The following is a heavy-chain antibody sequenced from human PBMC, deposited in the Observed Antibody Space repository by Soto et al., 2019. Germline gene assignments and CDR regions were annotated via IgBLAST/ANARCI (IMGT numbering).Heavy chain of an antibody. CDR3: ARHGSGGQSNWFDL. CDR1: GGPISSSNHF. Sequence: QLQLEESGPGLVKPSETLSLTCTVSGGPISSSNHFWGWIRQPPGKGLEWIGTIYYTGNTYYNSSLKSRVTMSVDTSRNLFSLKLSSVTAADTAVYYCARHGSGGQSNWFDLWGPGIPVTVSS. V-gene: IGHV4-39*01. D-gene: IGHD6-25*01. J-gene: IGHJ5*02. CDR2: IYYTGNT.